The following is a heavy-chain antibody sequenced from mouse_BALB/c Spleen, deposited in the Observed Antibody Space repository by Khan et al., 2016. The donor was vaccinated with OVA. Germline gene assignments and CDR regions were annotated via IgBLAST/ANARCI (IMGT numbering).Heavy chain of an antibody. CDR2: ISTGDTT. CDR1: GFTFSNYA. V-gene: IGHV5-6-5*01. Sequence: EVQLVESGGGLVKPGGSLKVSCAASGFTFSNYAMSWVRQTPEKRLEWVVSISTGDTTYYPDSVKGRFTISRDNARNILYLQMSSLRSDDTAMYYCARDYWFVYWGQGTLVTVSA. J-gene: IGHJ3*01. CDR3: ARDYWFVY.